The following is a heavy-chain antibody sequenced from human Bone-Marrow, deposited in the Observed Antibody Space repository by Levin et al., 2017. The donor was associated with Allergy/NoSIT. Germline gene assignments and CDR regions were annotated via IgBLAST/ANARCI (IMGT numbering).Heavy chain of an antibody. V-gene: IGHV3-30*18. J-gene: IGHJ6*02. D-gene: IGHD3-10*01. CDR2: ISYDGSYK. CDR3: AKGPSGSSPDYDYYYAMDV. CDR1: GFTFSNYG. Sequence: GESLKISCAGSGFTFSNYGIHWVRQAPGKGLEWVAVISYDGSYKNYADSVKGRFTISRDNSKNTVYLQLNSLRTEDTAVFRCAKGPSGSSPDYDYYYAMDVWGQGTTVTVSS.